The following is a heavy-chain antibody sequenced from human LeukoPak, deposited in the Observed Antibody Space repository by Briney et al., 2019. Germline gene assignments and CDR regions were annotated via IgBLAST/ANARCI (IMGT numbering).Heavy chain of an antibody. Sequence: SQTLSLTCVVSGDSVSSKNGAWNWIRQSPSRGLEWLGRTYYRSKWYNDYAESKDTSKNQYSLHLNPVTPDDTAVYYCARDFGTTGWHTFDYWGQGTLVTVSS. CDR1: GDSVSSKNGA. D-gene: IGHD6-19*01. V-gene: IGHV6-1*01. CDR2: TYYRSKWYN. J-gene: IGHJ4*02. CDR3: ARDFGTTGWHTFDY.